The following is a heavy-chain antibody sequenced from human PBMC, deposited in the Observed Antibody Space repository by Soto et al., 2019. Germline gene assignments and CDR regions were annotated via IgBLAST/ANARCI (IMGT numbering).Heavy chain of an antibody. J-gene: IGHJ4*02. CDR2: IVHTGTAT. CDR3: ATVFDL. V-gene: IGHV3-74*01. Sequence: EVNLVESGGDLVQPGGSLRLSCAASGFTFSNSGMHWVRQVPGKGLEWVSGIVHTGTATSYADSVKGRFTISRDDANNMLYLLMNSLRADDTAVYYCATVFDLWGQGTLVTVSS. CDR1: GFTFSNSG.